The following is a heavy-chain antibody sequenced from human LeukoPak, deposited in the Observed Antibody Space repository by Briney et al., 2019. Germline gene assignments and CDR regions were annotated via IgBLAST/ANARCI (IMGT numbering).Heavy chain of an antibody. CDR3: AKEPGSTGAYDT. J-gene: IGHJ4*02. D-gene: IGHD5-12*01. Sequence: GSPRLSCAASGFTFSDCSMHWVRLAPGKGLEWVAFIRYDGIGKSYADSVKGRFTVSRDNSKNTLFLQMNSLRTEDTAVYYCAKEPGSTGAYDTWGQETLVTVSS. CDR1: GFTFSDCS. CDR2: IRYDGIGK. V-gene: IGHV3-30*02.